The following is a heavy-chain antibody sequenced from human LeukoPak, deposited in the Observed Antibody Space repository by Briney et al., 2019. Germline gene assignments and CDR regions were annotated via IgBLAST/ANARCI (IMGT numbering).Heavy chain of an antibody. CDR2: ISGDSGDST. Sequence: GGSLRLSCAASGFTFSNVAMSWVRQAPGKGLEWVSGISGDSGDSTYYADSVKGRFTISRDNSKNTLYVQVNSLGTEDTAAYYCAKGSYYDSSGSFYFDYWGQGTLVTVSS. CDR1: GFTFSNVA. CDR3: AKGSYYDSSGSFYFDY. D-gene: IGHD3-22*01. J-gene: IGHJ4*02. V-gene: IGHV3-23*01.